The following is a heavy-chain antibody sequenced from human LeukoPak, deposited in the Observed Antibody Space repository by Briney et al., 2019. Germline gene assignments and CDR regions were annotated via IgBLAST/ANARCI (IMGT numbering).Heavy chain of an antibody. J-gene: IGHJ6*03. V-gene: IGHV4-59*01. CDR3: ARDRSGYSSSLYYYYYMDV. CDR2: IYYSGST. D-gene: IGHD5-18*01. CDR1: GGSISSYY. Sequence: SETLSLTCTVSGGSISSYYWSWIRQPPGKGLEWIGYIYYSGSTNYNPSPKSRVTISVDTSKNQFSLKLSSVTAADTAVYYCARDRSGYSSSLYYYYYMDVWGKGTTVTISS.